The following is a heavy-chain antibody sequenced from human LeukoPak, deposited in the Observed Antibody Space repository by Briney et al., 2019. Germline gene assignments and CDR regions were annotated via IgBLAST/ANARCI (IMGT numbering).Heavy chain of an antibody. V-gene: IGHV4-31*03. CDR1: GGSISSGGYY. J-gene: IGHJ4*02. CDR3: ARGTDRSKLGY. D-gene: IGHD3-22*01. Sequence: SETLSLTCTVSGGSISSGGYYWSWIRQHPGKGLEWIGYIYYSGSTYCNPSLKSRVTISVDTSKNQFSLKLSSVTAADTAVYYCARGTDRSKLGYWGQGTLVTVSS. CDR2: IYYSGST.